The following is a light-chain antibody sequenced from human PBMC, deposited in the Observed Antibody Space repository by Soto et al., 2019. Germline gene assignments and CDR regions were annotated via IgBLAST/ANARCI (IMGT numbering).Light chain of an antibody. CDR3: MQATQFPYT. CDR2: KIS. CDR1: QSLVYTDGNTY. Sequence: DIVMTQTPLSSPVTLGQPASISCRSSQSLVYTDGNTYLRWLQQRPGQPPRLLVYKISNRFSAVPDRFSGSGAGTEFTLKISRVEAEDVGAYYCMQATQFPYTFGQGTRLEIK. V-gene: IGKV2-24*01. J-gene: IGKJ2*01.